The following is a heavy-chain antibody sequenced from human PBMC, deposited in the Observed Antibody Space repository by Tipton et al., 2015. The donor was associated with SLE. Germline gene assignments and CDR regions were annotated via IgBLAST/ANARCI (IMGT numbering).Heavy chain of an antibody. CDR2: IYYSGST. CDR1: GGSISSSSYY. D-gene: IGHD5-18*01. Sequence: TLSLTCTVSGGSISSSSYYWGWIRQPPGKGLEWIGSIYYSGSTYYNPSLKSRVTISGDTSKNQFSLKLSSVTAADTAVYYCARGGYSRGSAFDIWGQGTMVTVSS. V-gene: IGHV4-39*07. J-gene: IGHJ3*02. CDR3: ARGGYSRGSAFDI.